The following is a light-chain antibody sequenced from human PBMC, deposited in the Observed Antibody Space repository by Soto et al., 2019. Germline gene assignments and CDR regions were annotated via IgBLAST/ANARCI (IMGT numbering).Light chain of an antibody. V-gene: IGLV1-40*01. CDR1: SSNIGAGYD. CDR2: DNN. CDR3: QSYDSSLSGSRGV. J-gene: IGLJ3*02. Sequence: QSVLTQPPSVSGAPGQRVTISCTGSSSNIGAGYDVHWYQQLPGTAPKLLIYDNNNRPSGVPDRFSGSKSGTSASLAITGLQAEDEADYYCQSYDSSLSGSRGVFGGGTKVTVL.